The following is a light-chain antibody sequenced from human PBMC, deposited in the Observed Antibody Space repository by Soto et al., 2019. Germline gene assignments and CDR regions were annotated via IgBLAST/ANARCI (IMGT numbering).Light chain of an antibody. CDR2: DVN. V-gene: IGLV2-18*02. CDR3: NSFTTSGTYV. CDR1: SSDIGSFNR. Sequence: QSVLTQPASVSGSPGQAITISCTGTSSDIGSFNRVSWYQQPPGTAPKLIIYDVNNRPSGVPDRFSGSKSGNTASLTVSGLQAEEEADYYCNSFTTSGTYVFGSGTKVTVL. J-gene: IGLJ1*01.